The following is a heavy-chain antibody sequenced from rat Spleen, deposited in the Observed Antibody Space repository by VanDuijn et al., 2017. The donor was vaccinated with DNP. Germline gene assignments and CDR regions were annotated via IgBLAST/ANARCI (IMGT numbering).Heavy chain of an antibody. V-gene: IGHV2-63*01. CDR3: TRDRPKANVSPYGLDA. CDR2: MWYDGDT. Sequence: QVQLKESGPGLVQPSETLSLTCTVSGFSLTSYSVSWVRQPSGKGPEWMGRMWYDGDTAYNPALKSRLSIRRDTSKNQVFLKMNSLQTDDTGTYYCTRDRPKANVSPYGLDAWGQGTSVIVSS. D-gene: IGHD1-6*01. CDR1: GFSLTSYS. J-gene: IGHJ4*01.